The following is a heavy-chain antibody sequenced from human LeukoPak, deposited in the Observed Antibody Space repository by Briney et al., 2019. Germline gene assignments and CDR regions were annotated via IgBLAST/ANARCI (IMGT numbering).Heavy chain of an antibody. J-gene: IGHJ4*02. CDR1: GYTFTGYY. V-gene: IGHV1-2*02. CDR3: ARGGYCGDDCFFYS. CDR2: INPNSGGT. Sequence: ASVTVSCKASGYTFTGYYMHWVRQAPGQGLEGMGGINPNSGGTNYAQKFQGRVTMTRDTSIRTAYMELSRLRSEDTAVYYCARGGYCGDDCFFYSWGQGTLVTVSS. D-gene: IGHD2-21*02.